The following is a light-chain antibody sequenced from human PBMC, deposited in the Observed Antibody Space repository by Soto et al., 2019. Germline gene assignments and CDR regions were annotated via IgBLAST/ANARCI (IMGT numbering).Light chain of an antibody. Sequence: EIVLTQSPGTLSLSPGERATLSCSASQSVSSSYLAWYQQKPGQAPRLLIYGASSRATGIPDRFSGSGSGTDFTLTISRLEPEDFALYYCQQYGSSVFTFGPGTKVDIK. CDR2: GAS. J-gene: IGKJ3*01. CDR1: QSVSSSY. V-gene: IGKV3-20*01. CDR3: QQYGSSVFT.